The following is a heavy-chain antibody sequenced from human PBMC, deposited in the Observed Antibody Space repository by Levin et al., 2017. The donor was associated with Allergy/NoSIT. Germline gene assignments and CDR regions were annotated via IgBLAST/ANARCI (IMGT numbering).Heavy chain of an antibody. CDR2: IYSGGST. CDR3: ARGLWGGY. D-gene: IGHD3-3*01. CDR1: GFIVSSDY. Sequence: ETLSLTCAASGFIVSSDYISWVRQAPGKGLEWVSVIYSGGSTYYADSVKGRFTISRDNSKNMLYLQMNSLRAEDTAVYYCARGLWGGYWGQGTLVTVSS. J-gene: IGHJ4*02. V-gene: IGHV3-53*01.